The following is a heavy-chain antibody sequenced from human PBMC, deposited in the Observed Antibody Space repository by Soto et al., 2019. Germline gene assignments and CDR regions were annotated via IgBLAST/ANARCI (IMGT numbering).Heavy chain of an antibody. J-gene: IGHJ4*02. D-gene: IGHD3-10*01. CDR3: TRDIGGKGAY. CDR1: GYTFSSYW. V-gene: IGHV3-74*01. CDR2: IDEYGTTI. Sequence: GGALRLSCAASGYTFSSYWMHWVRQVPGKGLLWVSRIDEYGTTINYADSVKGRFTISRDNARNTLYLEMNSLRAEDTALYYCTRDIGGKGAYWGPGTLVTVSS.